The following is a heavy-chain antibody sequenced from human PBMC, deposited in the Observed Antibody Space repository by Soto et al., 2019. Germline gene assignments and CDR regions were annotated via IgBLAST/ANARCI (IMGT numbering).Heavy chain of an antibody. CDR1: GGSISRNDCY. J-gene: IGHJ6*02. Sequence: QMQLQESGPGLVKPSETLSLTCNVSGGSISRNDCYWGWVRQPPGKGLEWLGNVYYRGSTYYNPSLKRRVTISIDTSKSQFSLKVNSVTAADTAVYYCARHWPGTGVGSMDVWGQGTTVIVSS. CDR3: ARHWPGTGVGSMDV. V-gene: IGHV4-39*01. D-gene: IGHD3-10*01. CDR2: VYYRGST.